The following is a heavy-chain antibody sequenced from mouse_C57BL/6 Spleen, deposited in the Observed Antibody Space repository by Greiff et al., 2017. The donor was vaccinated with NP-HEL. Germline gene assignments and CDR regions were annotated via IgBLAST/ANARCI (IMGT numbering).Heavy chain of an antibody. Sequence: DVQLQESGGGLVQPGGSLKLSCAASGFTFSDYYMYWVRQTPEKRLEWVAYISNGGGSTYYPDTVNGRFTISRDNAKNTLYLQMSRLKSEDTAMYYCARRGGYSRAMDYWGQGTSVTVSS. V-gene: IGHV5-12*01. J-gene: IGHJ4*01. CDR1: GFTFSDYY. CDR2: ISNGGGST. D-gene: IGHD2-3*01. CDR3: ARRGGYSRAMDY.